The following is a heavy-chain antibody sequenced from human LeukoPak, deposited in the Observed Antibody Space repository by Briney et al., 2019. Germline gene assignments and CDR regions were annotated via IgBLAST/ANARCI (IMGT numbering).Heavy chain of an antibody. D-gene: IGHD3-22*01. CDR2: ISSSSSYI. CDR3: ARVGFYDSSGYDF. V-gene: IGHV3-21*01. J-gene: IGHJ4*02. CDR1: GFTFSSYS. Sequence: PGGSLRLSCAASGFTFSSYSMTWVRQAPGKGLKWVSLISSSSSYISYAHSVKSRFTISRDNAKNSLYLQMNSLRAEDTAVYYCARVGFYDSSGYDFWGRGTLVSVSS.